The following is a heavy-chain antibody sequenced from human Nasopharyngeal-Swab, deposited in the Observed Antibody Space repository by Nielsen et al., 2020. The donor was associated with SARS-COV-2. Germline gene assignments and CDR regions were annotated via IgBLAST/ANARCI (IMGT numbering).Heavy chain of an antibody. J-gene: IGHJ5*02. V-gene: IGHV3-7*01. CDR2: IKQDGSEK. D-gene: IGHD6-13*01. CDR3: AKESRRIAAAGGRVLALDP. Sequence: GESLKISCAASGFTFSSYWMSWVRQAPGKGLEWVANIKQDGSEKYYVDSVKGRFTISRDNAKNSLYLQMNSLRAEDTAVYYCAKESRRIAAAGGRVLALDPWGQGTLVTVSS. CDR1: GFTFSSYW.